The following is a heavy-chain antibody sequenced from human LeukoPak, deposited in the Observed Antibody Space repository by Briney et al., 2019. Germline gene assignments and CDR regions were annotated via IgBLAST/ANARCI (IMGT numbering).Heavy chain of an antibody. CDR2: ISGSGGST. Sequence: GGSLRLSCAASGFTFSNYAMNWVRQAPGRGLEWVSAISGSGGSTYYADSVKGRFTISRDNSKNTLYLQMSSLRAEDTAVYYCAKDLAGSGSYSFDYWGQGTLVTVSS. V-gene: IGHV3-23*01. D-gene: IGHD1-26*01. J-gene: IGHJ4*02. CDR3: AKDLAGSGSYSFDY. CDR1: GFTFSNYA.